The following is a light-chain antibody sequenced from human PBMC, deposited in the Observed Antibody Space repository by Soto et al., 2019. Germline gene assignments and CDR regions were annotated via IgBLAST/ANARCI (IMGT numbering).Light chain of an antibody. CDR2: AAS. CDR1: QSINNY. J-gene: IGKJ5*01. CDR3: QLSHTTLT. V-gene: IGKV1-39*01. Sequence: DIPLTQSPSSLSASVGDRVSISCRASQSINNYLNWYQQKPGKAPKVLIFAASTLQSGVPSRFSGSGSGTDFTLTITSLQPEDFATYYCQLSHTTLTFGQGTRLEIK.